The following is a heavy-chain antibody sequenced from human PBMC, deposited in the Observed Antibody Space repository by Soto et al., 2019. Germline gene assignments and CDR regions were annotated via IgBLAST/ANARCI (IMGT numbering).Heavy chain of an antibody. J-gene: IGHJ4*02. CDR1: GYTFTSYG. Sequence: QVQLVQSGAEVKKPGASVKVSCKASGYTFTSYGITWVRQAPGQGLEWMGWISANNGNTNYAQKLQGRVTMTKGTSTGTVYMGLRTLRSGDTAVYCWARGRRSSALDFWGQGTLVTVSS. CDR2: ISANNGNT. V-gene: IGHV1-18*01. CDR3: ARGRRSSALDF. D-gene: IGHD1-26*01.